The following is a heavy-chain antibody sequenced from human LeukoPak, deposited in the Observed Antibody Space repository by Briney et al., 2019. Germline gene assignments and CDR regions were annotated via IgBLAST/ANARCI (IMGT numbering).Heavy chain of an antibody. D-gene: IGHD2-2*01. V-gene: IGHV3-48*03. CDR2: ISSSGSTI. CDR1: GFTFSSYE. Sequence: GGSLRLSCAASGFTFSSYEMNWVRQAPGKGLEWVSYISSSGSTIYYADSVKGRFTISRDNAKNSLYLQMNSLRAEDTAVYYCASLFRLPAASFDYWGQGTLVTVSS. CDR3: ASLFRLPAASFDY. J-gene: IGHJ4*02.